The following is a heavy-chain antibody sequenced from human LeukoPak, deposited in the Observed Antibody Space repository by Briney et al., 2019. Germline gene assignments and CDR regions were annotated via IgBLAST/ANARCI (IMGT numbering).Heavy chain of an antibody. J-gene: IGHJ4*02. CDR1: GFSLSTSGVG. CDR2: IYWDDDK. V-gene: IGHV2-5*02. D-gene: IGHD6-19*01. CDR3: ARANAVAGTIDY. Sequence: SGPTLVKPTQTLTLTCTFSGFSLSTSGVGVGWIRQPPGKALEWLALIYWDDDKRYSPSLNNRLTITRGTSKNQVVLTMTNMDPVDTGTYYCARANAVAGTIDYWGQGTLFTVSS.